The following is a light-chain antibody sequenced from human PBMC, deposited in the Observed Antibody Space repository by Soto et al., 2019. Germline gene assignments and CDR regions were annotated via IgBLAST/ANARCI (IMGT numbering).Light chain of an antibody. CDR3: SSYTTSSTLV. V-gene: IGLV2-14*01. J-gene: IGLJ3*02. CDR1: GSDIGGYNY. Sequence: QSVLTQPASVSGSPGQSITISFTGTGSDIGGYNYVSWYQQYPGKAPKLMIYEVNNRPSGVSDRFSGSKSGNTASLTISGLQAEDEADYFCSSYTTSSTLVFGGGTKVTVL. CDR2: EVN.